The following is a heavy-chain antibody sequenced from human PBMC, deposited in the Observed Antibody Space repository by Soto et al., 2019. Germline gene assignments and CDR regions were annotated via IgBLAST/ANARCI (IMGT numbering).Heavy chain of an antibody. CDR1: GFCFNTFG. CDR3: ARGPHYGSGTLDY. CDR2: ISYDGSDK. Sequence: PGGSLRLSCAASGFCFNTFGMHWVRQAPGKGLEWLTVISYDGSDKYYADSVEGRFIISRDNSENTLYLQMNSLRPDDTAVYYCARGPHYGSGTLDYWGQGT. V-gene: IGHV3-30*03. D-gene: IGHD3-10*01. J-gene: IGHJ4*02.